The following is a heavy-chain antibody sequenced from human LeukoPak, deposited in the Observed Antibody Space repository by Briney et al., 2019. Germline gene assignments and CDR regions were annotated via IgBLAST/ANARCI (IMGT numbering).Heavy chain of an antibody. V-gene: IGHV3-30*03. CDR1: AFTLITYN. Sequence: PGGSLRLSCAASAFTLITYNMNWVRQAPGKGLEWVALISYDGINQYYADSVKGRFIISRDNSKNTLYLQLNSLRLEDTAVYYCTLTTFGVVYYFDYCGQGALVTVSS. CDR2: ISYDGINQ. CDR3: TLTTFGVVYYFDY. D-gene: IGHD1-1*01. J-gene: IGHJ4*02.